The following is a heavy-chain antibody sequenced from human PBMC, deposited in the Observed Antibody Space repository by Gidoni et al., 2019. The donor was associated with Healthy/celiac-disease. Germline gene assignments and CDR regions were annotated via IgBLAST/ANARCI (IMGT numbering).Heavy chain of an antibody. V-gene: IGHV3-21*01. D-gene: IGHD5-12*01. CDR2: ISSSSSYI. CDR1: VFTFSSYS. J-gene: IGHJ3*02. CDR3: ARYLRSGFGGSDAFDI. Sequence: EVQLVEPGGGLVKPVGSLRLSCAASVFTFSSYSMNWVRQAPGKGLEWVSSISSSSSYIYYADSVKGRFTISRDNAKNSLYLQMNSLRAEDTAVYYCARYLRSGFGGSDAFDIWGQGTMVTVSS.